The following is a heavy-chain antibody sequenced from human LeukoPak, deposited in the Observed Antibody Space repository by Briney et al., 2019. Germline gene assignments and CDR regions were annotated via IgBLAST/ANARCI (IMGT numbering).Heavy chain of an antibody. J-gene: IGHJ4*02. CDR3: VSSSTTYCYGSGSYPRLDY. CDR2: ISGIGGST. V-gene: IGHV3-23*01. D-gene: IGHD3-10*01. CDR1: GFTFSSYA. Sequence: GGSLRLSCAASGFTFSSYAMSWVRQAPGKGLEWVSAISGIGGSTYYADSVKDRFTIPRHNSKNTLYLQMNSLRAEDTAVYYCVSSSTTYCYGSGSYPRLDYWGQGTLVTVSS.